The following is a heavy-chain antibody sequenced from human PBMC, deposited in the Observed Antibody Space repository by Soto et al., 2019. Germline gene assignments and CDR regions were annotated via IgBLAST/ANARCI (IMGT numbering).Heavy chain of an antibody. Sequence: QVQLVQSGAEVKKPGASVKVSCKASGYTFTSYGISWVRQAPGQGLEWMGWISGYNGNTKYAQKLQGRVTMTTDTSTSTGYMELRSLRSDDTAVYYWARDLGGQIVDYWGQGTLVTVSS. CDR1: GYTFTSYG. CDR3: ARDLGGQIVDY. J-gene: IGHJ4*02. D-gene: IGHD1-26*01. V-gene: IGHV1-18*01. CDR2: ISGYNGNT.